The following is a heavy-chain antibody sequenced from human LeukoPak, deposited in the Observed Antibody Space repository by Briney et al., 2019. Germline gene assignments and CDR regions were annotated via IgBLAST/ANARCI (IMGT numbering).Heavy chain of an antibody. D-gene: IGHD2/OR15-2a*01. Sequence: ASVKVSCKASGYTFIGYYMNWVRQAPGQGLEWMGWINTNSGGTKYAQKFQGRVTLTRDTSITTVYMELSGLRSDDTAVYYCARVLDGSNDCWGQGTLVTVSS. CDR3: ARVLDGSNDC. CDR1: GYTFIGYY. V-gene: IGHV1-2*02. CDR2: INTNSGGT. J-gene: IGHJ4*02.